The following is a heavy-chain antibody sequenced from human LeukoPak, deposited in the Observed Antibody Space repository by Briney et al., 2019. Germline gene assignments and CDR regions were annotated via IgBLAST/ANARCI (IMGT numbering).Heavy chain of an antibody. CDR3: AKSRGYSYGYPFDY. V-gene: IGHV3-23*01. CDR2: TSGSGGST. D-gene: IGHD5-18*01. Sequence: GGSLRLSCAASGFTFSSYAMSGVRQAPGKGLEWVSGTSGSGGSTYYADSVKGRFTISRDNSKNTLYLQMNSLRAEDTAVYYCAKSRGYSYGYPFDYWGQGTLVTVSS. J-gene: IGHJ4*02. CDR1: GFTFSSYA.